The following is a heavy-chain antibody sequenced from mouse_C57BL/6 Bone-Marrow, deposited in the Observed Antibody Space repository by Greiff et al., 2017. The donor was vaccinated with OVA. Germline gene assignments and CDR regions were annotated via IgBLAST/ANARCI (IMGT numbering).Heavy chain of an antibody. CDR1: GYSITSDY. D-gene: IGHD2-1*01. V-gene: IGHV3-8*01. CDR3: ARYLLPFYWYFDV. J-gene: IGHJ1*03. Sequence: EVQGVESGPGLAKPSQTLSLTCSVTGYSITSDYWNWIRKFPGNKLEYMGYISYSGSTYYNPSLKSRISITRDTSKNQYYLQLNSVTTEDTATYYCARYLLPFYWYFDVWGTGTTVTVSS. CDR2: ISYSGST.